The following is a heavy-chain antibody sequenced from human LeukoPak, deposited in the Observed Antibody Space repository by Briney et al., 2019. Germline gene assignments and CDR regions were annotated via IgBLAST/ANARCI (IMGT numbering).Heavy chain of an antibody. CDR1: GFTFSSYW. V-gene: IGHV3-7*01. D-gene: IGHD3-16*01. CDR2: IKQDGSEK. Sequence: GGSLRLSCAASGFTFSSYWMSWVRQAPGKGLEWVANIKQDGSEKYYVDSVKGRFTISRDNAKNSLYLQMNSLRAEDTAVYYCARDWVTGGDYYFDYWGQGTLVTVSS. CDR3: ARDWVTGGDYYFDY. J-gene: IGHJ4*02.